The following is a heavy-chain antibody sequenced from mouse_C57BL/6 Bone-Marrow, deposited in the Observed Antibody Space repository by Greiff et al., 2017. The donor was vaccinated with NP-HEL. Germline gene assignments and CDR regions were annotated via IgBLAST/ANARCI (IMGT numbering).Heavy chain of an antibody. CDR2: IDPEDGET. CDR1: GFNIKDYY. J-gene: IGHJ1*03. V-gene: IGHV14-2*01. Sequence: EVKVVESGAELVKPGASVKLSCTASGFNIKDYYMHWVKPRPEPGLEWIGRIDPEDGETKYAPQFQGKATITAATSSNTAYLQLSSLTSEDTAVYYCAKQFITTWYFDVWGTGTTVTVSS. D-gene: IGHD1-1*01. CDR3: AKQFITTWYFDV.